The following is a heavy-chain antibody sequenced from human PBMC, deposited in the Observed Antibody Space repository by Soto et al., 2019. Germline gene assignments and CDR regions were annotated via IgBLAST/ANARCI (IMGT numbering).Heavy chain of an antibody. V-gene: IGHV3-30*18. D-gene: IGHD5-18*01. CDR3: ANSTHGYSYGSDY. CDR1: GFTFSTYA. J-gene: IGHJ4*02. CDR2: LSYDGVNQ. Sequence: GGSLRLSCVASGFTFSTYAMHWVRQAPGKGLEWVAILSYDGVNQYYADSVEGRFTISRDNSKNTLYPQMNSLRGEDTAVYYCANSTHGYSYGSDYWGQGTLVTVSS.